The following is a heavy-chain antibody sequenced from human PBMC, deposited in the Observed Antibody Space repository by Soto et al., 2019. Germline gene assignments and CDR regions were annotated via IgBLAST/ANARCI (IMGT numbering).Heavy chain of an antibody. Sequence: GGSLRLSCAASGFTFSRYDMHWVRQATGRGLEWVSVIGIAGDTHYIGSVKGRFTISRENAKNSVYLQMNSLRVEDTAVYYCARIIGGSEGMDVWGQGTTVTVSS. J-gene: IGHJ6*02. V-gene: IGHV3-13*01. CDR3: ARIIGGSEGMDV. CDR1: GFTFSRYD. D-gene: IGHD3-16*01. CDR2: IGIAGDT.